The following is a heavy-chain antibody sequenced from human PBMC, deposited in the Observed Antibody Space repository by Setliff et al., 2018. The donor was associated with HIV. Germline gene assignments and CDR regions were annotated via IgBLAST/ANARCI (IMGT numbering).Heavy chain of an antibody. D-gene: IGHD2-8*01. CDR1: GFTFSSYW. CDR3: ARTACSLAMGCYFDF. J-gene: IGHJ4*02. CDR2: IKQDGSEK. V-gene: IGHV3-7*01. Sequence: PGGSLRLSCAASGFTFSSYWMSWVRQAPGKGLEWVANIKQDGSEKYYVDSVKGRFTISRDNAKNSLYLQMNSRRAEDTAVYYCARTACSLAMGCYFDFWGRGTLVTVSS.